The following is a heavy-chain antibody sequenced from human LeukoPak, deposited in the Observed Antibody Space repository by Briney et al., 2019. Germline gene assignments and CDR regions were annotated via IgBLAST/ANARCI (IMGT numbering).Heavy chain of an antibody. CDR1: GYTFTSYD. J-gene: IGHJ5*02. V-gene: IGHV1-8*01. D-gene: IGHD3-3*01. CDR3: ARSSFYDFWSGYFLAVFDP. CDR2: MNPNSGNT. Sequence: ASVKVSCKASGYTFTSYDINWVRQATGQGLEWMGWMNPNSGNTGYAQKFRGRVTMTRNTSISTAYMELSSLRSEDTAVYYCARSSFYDFWSGYFLAVFDPWGQGTLVTVPS.